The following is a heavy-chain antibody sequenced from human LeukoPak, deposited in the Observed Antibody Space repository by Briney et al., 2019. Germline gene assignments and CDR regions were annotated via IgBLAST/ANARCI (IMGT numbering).Heavy chain of an antibody. CDR1: GYTFTGYY. CDR3: ARATVITDDAFDI. CDR2: INPSGGST. J-gene: IGHJ3*02. D-gene: IGHD4-17*01. V-gene: IGHV1-46*01. Sequence: ASVKVSCKASGYTFTGYYMHWVRQAPGQGLEWMGIINPSGGSTSYAQKFQGRVTMTRDMSTSTVYMELSSLRSEDTAVYYRARATVITDDAFDIWGQGTMVTVSS.